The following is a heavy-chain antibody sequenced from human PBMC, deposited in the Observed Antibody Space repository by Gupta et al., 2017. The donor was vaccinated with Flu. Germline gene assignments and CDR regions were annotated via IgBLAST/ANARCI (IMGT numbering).Heavy chain of an antibody. CDR2: VDPEDGET. CDR3: ATRAGTTYYFQH. J-gene: IGHJ1*01. Sequence: FTSSYMHWVQQAPGKGLEWMVLVDPEDGETIYAEKFQGRVTITADTSTDTAYMELSSLRSEDTAVYYCATRAGTTYYFQHWGQGTLVTVSS. CDR1: FTSSY. D-gene: IGHD1-7*01. V-gene: IGHV1-69-2*01.